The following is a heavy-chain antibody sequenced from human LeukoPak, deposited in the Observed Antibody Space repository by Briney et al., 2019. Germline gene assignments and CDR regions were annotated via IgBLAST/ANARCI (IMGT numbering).Heavy chain of an antibody. CDR3: ARGRGYCSSTSCYYYYYGMDV. D-gene: IGHD2-2*01. V-gene: IGHV4-34*01. J-gene: IGHJ6*04. CDR1: GGSFSGYY. Sequence: SETLSLTCAVYGGSFSGYYWSWIRQPPGKGLEWIGEINHSGSTNYNPSLKSRVTISVDTSKNRFSLKLSSVTAADTAVYYCARGRGYCSSTSCYYYYYGMDVWGKGTTVTVSS. CDR2: INHSGST.